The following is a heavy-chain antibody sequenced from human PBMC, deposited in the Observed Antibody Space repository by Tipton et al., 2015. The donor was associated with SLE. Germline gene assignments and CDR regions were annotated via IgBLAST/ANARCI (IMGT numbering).Heavy chain of an antibody. CDR1: GGSFSGYY. CDR2: INHSGST. CDR3: ARAQNSSMGY. Sequence: LRLSCAVYGGSFSGYYWSWIRQPPGKGLEWIGEINHSGSTTYNPSLKSRVTISVDTSKNQFSLKLSSVTAADTAVYYCARAQNSSMGYWGQGTLVTVSS. V-gene: IGHV4-34*01. D-gene: IGHD1-7*01. J-gene: IGHJ4*02.